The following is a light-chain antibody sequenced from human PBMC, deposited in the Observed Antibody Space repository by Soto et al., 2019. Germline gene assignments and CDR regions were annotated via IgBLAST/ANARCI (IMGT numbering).Light chain of an antibody. Sequence: IQMTQSPSSLSASVGDRVTITCRASQDIRNELGWYQQKPGKAPKVLIYAASTLQSGVPSRFSGSGSGSDFTITISSLQPEDYASYYCLQYYNYPQTFGQRTKVDIK. J-gene: IGKJ1*01. CDR2: AAS. CDR3: LQYYNYPQT. CDR1: QDIRNE. V-gene: IGKV1-6*01.